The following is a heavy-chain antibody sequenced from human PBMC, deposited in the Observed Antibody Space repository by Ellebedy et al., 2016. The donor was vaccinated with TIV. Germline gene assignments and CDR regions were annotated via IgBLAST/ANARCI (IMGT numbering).Heavy chain of an antibody. J-gene: IGHJ3*02. V-gene: IGHV4-59*01. Sequence: MPSETLSLTCTVSGGSISSYYWSWIRQPPGKGLEWIGYISYSGSTNYNPSLKSRVTISVDTSKNQFSLRLNFVTAADTAVYYCARVVWQQPVSYAFDIWGQGTMVTVSS. CDR3: ARVVWQQPVSYAFDI. D-gene: IGHD6-13*01. CDR1: GGSISSYY. CDR2: ISYSGST.